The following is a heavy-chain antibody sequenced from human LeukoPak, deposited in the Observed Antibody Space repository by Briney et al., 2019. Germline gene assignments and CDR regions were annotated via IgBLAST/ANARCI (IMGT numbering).Heavy chain of an antibody. CDR2: INTKGET. CDR1: GVSMSAYQ. V-gene: IGHV4-4*09. D-gene: IGHD2-8*01. CDR3: ATSNDAKIVPFDR. J-gene: IGHJ4*02. Sequence: SETLSLTCTVSGVSMSAYQWSWVRQSPEKGLEWIGCINTKGETSYNPPLKSRVTTSVDTSKSQFSLRLTSVTAADTAVYYCATSNDAKIVPFDRWGQGAPVTVSS.